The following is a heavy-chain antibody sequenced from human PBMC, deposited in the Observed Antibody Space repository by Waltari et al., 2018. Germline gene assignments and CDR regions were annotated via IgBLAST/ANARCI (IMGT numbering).Heavy chain of an antibody. CDR2: IRYDGSNA. CDR1: GFTFSSYG. D-gene: IGHD2-2*01. CDR3: AKDGSFVVVPEAMFDYYMDV. Sequence: QVQLVESGGGVVQPGGSLRLSCAASGFTFSSYGMHWVRMAPGKGLEGVAFIRYDGSNAYYADSVKGRFTISRDNSKNTLSLQMNSLRAEDTAVYYCAKDGSFVVVPEAMFDYYMDVWGKGTTVSVSS. V-gene: IGHV3-30*02. J-gene: IGHJ6*03.